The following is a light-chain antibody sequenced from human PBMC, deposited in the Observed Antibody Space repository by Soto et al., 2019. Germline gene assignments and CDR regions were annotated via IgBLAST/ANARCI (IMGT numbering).Light chain of an antibody. CDR3: QNYHSAPWT. V-gene: IGKV1-27*01. Sequence: IQMTQSPSTLSTSVGDRVTITCRASQGISNFLAWNQQKPGKVPTVLIYGESTLQSWVPSQCSASGSGTDFTLTISSLQTEDRATYYCQNYHSAPWTFGQGNKVHIK. J-gene: IGKJ1*01. CDR2: GES. CDR1: QGISNF.